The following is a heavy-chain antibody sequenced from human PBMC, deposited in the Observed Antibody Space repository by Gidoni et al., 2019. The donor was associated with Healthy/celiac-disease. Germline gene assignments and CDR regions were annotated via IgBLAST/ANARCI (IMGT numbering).Heavy chain of an antibody. Sequence: EVQLVESGGVVVEPGGSLRLSCAASGFTFDDYTMHWVRQAPGKGLEWVSLISWDGGSTYYADSVKGRFTIARDNSKNSLYLQMNSLRTEDTALYYCAKSAGYSSGWVHFDYWGQGTLVTVSS. CDR2: ISWDGGST. D-gene: IGHD6-19*01. CDR3: AKSAGYSSGWVHFDY. CDR1: GFTFDDYT. J-gene: IGHJ4*02. V-gene: IGHV3-43*01.